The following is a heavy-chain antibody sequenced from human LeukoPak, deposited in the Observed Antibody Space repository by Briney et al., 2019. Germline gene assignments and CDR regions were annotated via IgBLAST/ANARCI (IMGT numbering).Heavy chain of an antibody. CDR3: ARVLCSSTSCYSHSTFDI. Sequence: SETLSLTCTVSGGSLSSYYWSWIRQPPGKGLEWIGYIYYTGSTNYNPSLKSRVTISVDTSKNQFSLKLSSVTAADTAVYYCARVLCSSTSCYSHSTFDIWGQGTMVTVSS. J-gene: IGHJ3*02. V-gene: IGHV4-59*01. CDR1: GGSLSSYY. D-gene: IGHD2-2*02. CDR2: IYYTGST.